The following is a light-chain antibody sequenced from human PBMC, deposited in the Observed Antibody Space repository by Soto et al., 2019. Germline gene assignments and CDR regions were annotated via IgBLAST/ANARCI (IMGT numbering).Light chain of an antibody. CDR2: SAS. Sequence: IPLTQSPSSLSVSIGVRVTINCRASQGLSSYLNWYRQKPGKAPEPLIYSASTLQTGVPSRFSGSGSETDFTLTISSLQSEDLATYYCQQSHSTPYTFGQGTKLEL. V-gene: IGKV1-39*01. J-gene: IGKJ2*01. CDR3: QQSHSTPYT. CDR1: QGLSSY.